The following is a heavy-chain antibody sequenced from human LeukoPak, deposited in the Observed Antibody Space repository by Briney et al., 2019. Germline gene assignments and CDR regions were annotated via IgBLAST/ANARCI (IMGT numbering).Heavy chain of an antibody. V-gene: IGHV5-51*01. CDR2: IYPGDSDT. CDR1: GYSFTSYW. J-gene: IGHJ1*01. CDR3: ARLIPPAGGSYPKYFQH. D-gene: IGHD1-26*01. Sequence: GESLKISCKGSGYSFTSYWIGWVRQVPLKGREWMGIIYPGDSDTRYSPSFQGQVTISADKSISTAYLQWSSLKASDTAMYYCARLIPPAGGSYPKYFQHWGQGTLVTVSS.